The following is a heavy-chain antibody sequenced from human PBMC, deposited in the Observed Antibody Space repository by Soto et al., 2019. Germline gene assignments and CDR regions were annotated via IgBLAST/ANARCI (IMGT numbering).Heavy chain of an antibody. CDR3: AHRRRSGKYFDY. J-gene: IGHJ4*02. CDR2: IYWDDDK. Sequence: QITLKESGPTLVKPTQTLTLTCTFSGFSLSTSGVGVGWIRQPPGKALEWLALIYWDDDKPYSPSLKSRLTIPNDASKNQVVLTMTNMDPVDTATYYCAHRRRSGKYFDYWGQGTLVTVSS. V-gene: IGHV2-5*02. CDR1: GFSLSTSGVG. D-gene: IGHD2-15*01.